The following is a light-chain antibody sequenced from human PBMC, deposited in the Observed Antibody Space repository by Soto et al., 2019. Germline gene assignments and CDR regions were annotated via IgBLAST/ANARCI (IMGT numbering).Light chain of an antibody. CDR3: SSYITTSTRV. CDR1: SSYVGGYNY. V-gene: IGLV2-14*01. J-gene: IGLJ1*01. CDR2: EVS. Sequence: QSVLTQPGSVSGSPGQSITISCTGTSSYVGGYNYVSWYQQHPGRAPKLLIDEVSNRPTGVSNRFSGSKSGNTASLTISGLQAEDEADYYCSSYITTSTRVFGTGTKVTVL.